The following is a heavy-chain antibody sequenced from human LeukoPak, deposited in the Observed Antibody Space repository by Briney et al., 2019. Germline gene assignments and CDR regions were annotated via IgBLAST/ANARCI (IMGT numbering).Heavy chain of an antibody. D-gene: IGHD3-10*01. CDR2: IYHSGST. V-gene: IGHV4-30-2*01. Sequence: PSETLSLTCTVSGGSISSGGYSWSWIRQPPGKGLEWIGYIYHSGSTYYNPSLKSRVTISVDRSKNQFSLKLSSVTAADTAVYYCARVRPITMVRGAHRGYFDYWGQGTLVTVSS. J-gene: IGHJ4*02. CDR3: ARVRPITMVRGAHRGYFDY. CDR1: GGSISSGGYS.